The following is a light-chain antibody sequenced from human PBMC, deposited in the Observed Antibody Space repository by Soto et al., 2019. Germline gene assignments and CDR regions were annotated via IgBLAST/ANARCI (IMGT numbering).Light chain of an antibody. J-gene: IGKJ1*01. V-gene: IGKV3-20*01. CDR1: QSFSSTY. Sequence: EIVLTQSPDTLSLFPGERATLSCRASQSFSSTYLAWYQQKPGQAPRPLISAASSKATGTPDRFSGSGSGTEFTLTIRRLEPEDFAVYYCQQYGSSRCTFGQGTKVEIK. CDR3: QQYGSSRCT. CDR2: AAS.